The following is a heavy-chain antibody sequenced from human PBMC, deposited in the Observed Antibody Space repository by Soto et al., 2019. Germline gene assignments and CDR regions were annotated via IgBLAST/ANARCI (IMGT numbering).Heavy chain of an antibody. J-gene: IGHJ4*02. CDR3: ASHLVMSGTRGFDN. CDR1: SGSIFSSNW. D-gene: IGHD6-13*01. V-gene: IGHV4-4*02. CDR2: TRNSGGA. Sequence: QVQLQESGPGLVKPSGTLSLTCAVSSGSIFSSNWWSWVRQPSGKGLEWFGETRNSGGANYNPSLQSRVTITVDRSKNHFFLELRSVTAADTAVYYCASHLVMSGTRGFDNWGLGALVTVSS.